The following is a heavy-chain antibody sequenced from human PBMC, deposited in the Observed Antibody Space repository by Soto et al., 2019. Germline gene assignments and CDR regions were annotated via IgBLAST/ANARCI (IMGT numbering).Heavy chain of an antibody. CDR1: GFTFSSYA. D-gene: IGHD6-19*01. CDR3: AKIHSGSSEDAFDV. J-gene: IGHJ3*01. Sequence: EVQLLESGGGLVQPGGSQRLSCAASGFTFSSYALSWVRQGPGKGLEWVTLISGSGGVGDYADSVKGRFTVSRDNSKNTMYLELNSLTAGDTAIYYCAKIHSGSSEDAFDVWGQGTVVTVSS. V-gene: IGHV3-23*01. CDR2: ISGSGGVG.